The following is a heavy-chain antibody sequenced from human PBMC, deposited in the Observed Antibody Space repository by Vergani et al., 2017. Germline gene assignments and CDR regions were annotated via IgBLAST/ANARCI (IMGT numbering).Heavy chain of an antibody. Sequence: QVQLQESGPGLVKPSETLSLTCTVSGYSISSGYYWGWIRQPPGKGLEWIGSIYHSGSTYYNPSLKSRVTISVDTSKNQFSLKRSSVTAADTAVYYCARDSGSYYPFDYWGQGTLVTVSS. CDR1: GYSISSGYY. CDR3: ARDSGSYYPFDY. J-gene: IGHJ4*02. D-gene: IGHD1-26*01. CDR2: IYHSGST. V-gene: IGHV4-38-2*02.